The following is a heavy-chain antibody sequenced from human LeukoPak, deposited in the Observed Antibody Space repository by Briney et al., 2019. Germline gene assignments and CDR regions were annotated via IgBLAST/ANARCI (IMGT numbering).Heavy chain of an antibody. D-gene: IGHD3-22*01. Sequence: ASVKVSCKASRYTFSSYDINWVREAAGQGLEWMGWMNPNTGRTGFAQKFQGRLTMTRDTSISTAYMELSSLRSEDTAVYYCARLSQTPDYYSSGGYYYLGYWGQGTPVTVSS. J-gene: IGHJ4*02. CDR3: ARLSQTPDYYSSGGYYYLGY. V-gene: IGHV1-8*01. CDR1: RYTFSSYD. CDR2: MNPNTGRT.